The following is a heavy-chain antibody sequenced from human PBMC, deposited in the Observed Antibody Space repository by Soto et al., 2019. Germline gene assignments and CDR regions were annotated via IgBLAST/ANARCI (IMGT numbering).Heavy chain of an antibody. CDR2: IVGNGDE. CDR3: AKDRQPGGLWPFDS. CDR1: GFTFRTYA. D-gene: IGHD2-15*01. J-gene: IGHJ4*02. V-gene: IGHV3-23*01. Sequence: GVSLRLSCAASGFTFRTYAMSWVRQAPGKGLEWVAGIVGNGDEYYADTVRGRFTISRDNSNNILYLQMYSLRAEDTAVYHCAKDRQPGGLWPFDSWGQGTQVTVSS.